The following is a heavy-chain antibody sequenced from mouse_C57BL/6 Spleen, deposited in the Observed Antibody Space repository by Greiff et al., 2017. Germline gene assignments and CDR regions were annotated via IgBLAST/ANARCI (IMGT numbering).Heavy chain of an antibody. J-gene: IGHJ4*01. D-gene: IGHD1-1*01. CDR1: GYAFSSSW. CDR3: ARNYYGSSYRVMDY. CDR2: IYPGDGDT. Sequence: QVQLKESGPELVKPGASVKISCKASGYAFSSSWMNWVKQRPGKGLEWIGRIYPGDGDTNYNGKFKGKATLTADKSSSTAYVQLSSLTSEDSAVYFGARNYYGSSYRVMDYWGQGTSVTVSS. V-gene: IGHV1-82*01.